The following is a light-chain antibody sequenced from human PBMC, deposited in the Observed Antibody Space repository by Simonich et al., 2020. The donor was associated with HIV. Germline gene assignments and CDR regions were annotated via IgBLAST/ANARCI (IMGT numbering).Light chain of an antibody. J-gene: IGKJ4*01. V-gene: IGKV1-5*03. Sequence: DIQMTQSPSTLSASVGDRVTITCRASKGISSWLAWYQKKHGKAPKLLIYKASSLESGVPSRFSGSGSGTEFTLTISSLQPDDFATYYCQQYNSYPLTFGGGTKVEIK. CDR2: KAS. CDR3: QQYNSYPLT. CDR1: KGISSW.